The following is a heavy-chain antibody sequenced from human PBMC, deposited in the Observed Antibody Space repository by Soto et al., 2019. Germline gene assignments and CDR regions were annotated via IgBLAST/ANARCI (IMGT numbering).Heavy chain of an antibody. Sequence: SSVKVSCKASGGTFSSYAISWVRQAPGQGLEWMGGIIPIFGTANYAQKFQGRVTITADKSTSTAYMELSSLRSEDTAVYYCARGYYYGSGSYPYYYYYYYGMDVWGQGTTVTVSS. CDR2: IIPIFGTA. D-gene: IGHD3-10*01. J-gene: IGHJ6*02. CDR3: ARGYYYGSGSYPYYYYYYYGMDV. V-gene: IGHV1-69*06. CDR1: GGTFSSYA.